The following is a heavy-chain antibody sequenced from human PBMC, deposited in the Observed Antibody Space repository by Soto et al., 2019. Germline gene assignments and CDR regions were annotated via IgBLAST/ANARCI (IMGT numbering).Heavy chain of an antibody. V-gene: IGHV1-3*01. Sequence: QVQLVQSGAEVKKPGASVKVSCKASGYTFTSYAMHWVRQAPGQRLEWMGWINAGNGNTKYSQKFQGRVTITRDTSSRTDYMELSSLRSEDTAVYYCARGLTMVRGVILDAFDIWGQGTMVTVSS. CDR3: ARGLTMVRGVILDAFDI. D-gene: IGHD3-10*01. CDR2: INAGNGNT. J-gene: IGHJ3*02. CDR1: GYTFTSYA.